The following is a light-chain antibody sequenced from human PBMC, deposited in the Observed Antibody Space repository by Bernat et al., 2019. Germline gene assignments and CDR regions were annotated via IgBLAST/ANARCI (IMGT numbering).Light chain of an antibody. J-gene: IGLJ1*01. V-gene: IGLV1-44*01. CDR2: SNN. CDR1: SSNIGSNT. Sequence: QSVLTQPPSASGTPGQRVTISCSGSSSNIGSNTVNWYQQLPGTAPKLLIYSNNQRPSGVPDRFSGSKSCTSASLAMSGLQSEEEAVYYCAAWDDSLNGSYVFGTGTKVTVL. CDR3: AAWDDSLNGSYV.